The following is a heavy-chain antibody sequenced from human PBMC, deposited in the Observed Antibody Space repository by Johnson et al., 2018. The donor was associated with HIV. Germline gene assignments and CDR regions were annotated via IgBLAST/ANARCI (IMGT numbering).Heavy chain of an antibody. CDR3: TTGLMSAFDM. CDR2: ISYDGSNK. D-gene: IGHD3-16*01. V-gene: IGHV3-30*03. J-gene: IGHJ3*02. Sequence: QVQLVESGGGLVKPGESLRLSCAASGFTFSNAWMHWVRQAPGKGLEWVAVISYDGSNKYYADSVKGRFTISRDNAKNSLYLQMDSLRAEDTAVYYCTTGLMSAFDMWGQGTMVTVSS. CDR1: GFTFSNAW.